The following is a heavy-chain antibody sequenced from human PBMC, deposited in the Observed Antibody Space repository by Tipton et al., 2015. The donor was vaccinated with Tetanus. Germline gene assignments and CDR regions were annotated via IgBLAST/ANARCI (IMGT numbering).Heavy chain of an antibody. V-gene: IGHV1-8*01. J-gene: IGHJ6*02. CDR3: VSGSSIRHGLDV. Sequence: QSGPEVKKPGASVKVSRKASGYTFTSYGINWVRQATGQGFDWMGWMNPNSGKTASAQKFQGRVTMTTNTSITTAYMELNRLRSEDTAVYYCVSGSSIRHGLDVWGQGTTVTVSS. CDR1: GYTFTSYG. D-gene: IGHD2-2*01. CDR2: MNPNSGKT.